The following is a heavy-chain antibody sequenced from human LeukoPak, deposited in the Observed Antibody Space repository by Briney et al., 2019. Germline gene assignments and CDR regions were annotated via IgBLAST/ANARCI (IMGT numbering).Heavy chain of an antibody. J-gene: IGHJ5*02. CDR1: GGSFSGYY. CDR3: ARGERDVVVPAAGGGFDP. V-gene: IGHV4-34*01. CDR2: INHSGST. D-gene: IGHD2-2*01. Sequence: SETLSLTCAVYGGSFSGYYWSWIRQPPGKGLEWIGEINHSGSTNYNPSLKSRGTISVDTSKNQFSLKLSSVTAADTAVYYCARGERDVVVPAAGGGFDPWGQGTLVTVSS.